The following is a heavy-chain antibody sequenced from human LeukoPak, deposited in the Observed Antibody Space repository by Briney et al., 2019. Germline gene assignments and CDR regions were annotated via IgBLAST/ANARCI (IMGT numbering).Heavy chain of an antibody. J-gene: IGHJ4*02. V-gene: IGHV4-59*08. Sequence: KPSETLSLTCSVSGDYVTISYWNWIRQPPGKGLEWIGYANYTPSLRSRLIMSVDTPKNDISLILTSVTAADTPIYYCARLDCIVEGCYNHWGRGTLVTVSS. CDR1: GDYVTISY. CDR3: ARLDCIVEGCYNH. CDR2: A. D-gene: IGHD2-15*01.